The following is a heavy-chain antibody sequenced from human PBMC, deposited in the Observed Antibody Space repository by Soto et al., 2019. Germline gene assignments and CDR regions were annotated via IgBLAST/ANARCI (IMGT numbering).Heavy chain of an antibody. Sequence: QVQWVQSGAEVKKPGASVKFSCKASGYTFTDYYMHWVRQALGRGLEWLGWINPYTGGTNYAHKFQDRVTMTRDTSINTAYLDLSRLTSDDTAVYYCARDPIGGGAPYYCDYWGQGTLVTASS. CDR2: INPYTGGT. V-gene: IGHV1-2*02. D-gene: IGHD3-16*01. J-gene: IGHJ4*02. CDR1: GYTFTDYY. CDR3: ARDPIGGGAPYYCDY.